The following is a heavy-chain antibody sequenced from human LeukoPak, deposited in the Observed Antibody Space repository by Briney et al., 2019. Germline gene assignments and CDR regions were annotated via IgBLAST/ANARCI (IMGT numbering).Heavy chain of an antibody. CDR2: IYYSGST. J-gene: IGHJ3*02. Sequence: KPSETLSLTCTVSGGSISSYHWSWVRHPPGKGLGWIGYIYYSGSTNYNPSLKSRVTISVDTSKNQFSLKLSSVTAADTAVYYCARAAGVPVASDIWGQGTMVTVSS. CDR3: ARAAGVPVASDI. CDR1: GGSISSYH. V-gene: IGHV4-59*01. D-gene: IGHD2-8*01.